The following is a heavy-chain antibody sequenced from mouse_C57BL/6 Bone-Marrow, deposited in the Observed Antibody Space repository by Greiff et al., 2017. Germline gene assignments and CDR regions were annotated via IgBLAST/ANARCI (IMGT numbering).Heavy chain of an antibody. Sequence: EVQLVESGGGLVKPGGSLKLSCAASGFTFSSSAMSWVRQTPEKRLEWVATISDGGSYTYYPDNVTGRFTISRDNAKNNLYLQMSHLKSDDTSMYYCARVYYYAMDYWGQGTSVTVSS. V-gene: IGHV5-4*01. CDR2: ISDGGSYT. CDR1: GFTFSSSA. CDR3: ARVYYYAMDY. J-gene: IGHJ4*01.